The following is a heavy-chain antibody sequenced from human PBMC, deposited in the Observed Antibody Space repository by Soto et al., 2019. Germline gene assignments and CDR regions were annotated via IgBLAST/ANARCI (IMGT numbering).Heavy chain of an antibody. Sequence: EVQLVESGGGLVQPGRSLRLSCAASGFVFEDYAMHWVRQAPGKGLEWVSSITWNSDSLAYTGSVKGRFTISRDNAKNSLYLEMDSLRLEDTALYYYTKSRVVAGRPLDDWGQGTLVTVSS. CDR3: TKSRVVAGRPLDD. V-gene: IGHV3-9*01. D-gene: IGHD6-6*01. CDR2: ITWNSDSL. J-gene: IGHJ4*02. CDR1: GFVFEDYA.